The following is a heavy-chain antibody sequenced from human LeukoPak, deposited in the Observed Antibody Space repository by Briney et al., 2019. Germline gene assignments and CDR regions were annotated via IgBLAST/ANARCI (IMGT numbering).Heavy chain of an antibody. CDR3: ARGMYQLLLPVDY. J-gene: IGHJ4*02. Sequence: GGSPRLSCAASGFTFSSYAMHWVRQAPGKGLEWVAVISYDGSNKYYADSVKGRFTISRDNSKNTLYLQMNSLRAEDTAVYYCARGMYQLLLPVDYWGQGTLVTVSS. CDR1: GFTFSSYA. CDR2: ISYDGSNK. D-gene: IGHD2-2*01. V-gene: IGHV3-30-3*01.